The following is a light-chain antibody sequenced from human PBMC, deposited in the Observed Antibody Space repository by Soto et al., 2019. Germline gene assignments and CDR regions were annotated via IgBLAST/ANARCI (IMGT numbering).Light chain of an antibody. CDR2: DVS. V-gene: IGLV2-14*01. CDR1: SSDVGGYNY. CDR3: SSYTSSSPYV. J-gene: IGLJ1*01. Sequence: QSALTQPASVSGSPGQSITISCPGTSSDVGGYNYVSWYQQPPGKAPKLMIYDVSNRPSGVSNRFSGSKSGNTASLTISGLQAEDEADYYCSSYTSSSPYVFGTGTKVTV.